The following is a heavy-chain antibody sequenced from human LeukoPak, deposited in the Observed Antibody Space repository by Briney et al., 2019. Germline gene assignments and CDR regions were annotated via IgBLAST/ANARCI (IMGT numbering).Heavy chain of an antibody. D-gene: IGHD5-24*01. V-gene: IGHV3-66*01. Sequence: GGSLRLSCAASGFTFSSYAMSWVRQTPGKGLEWVSVMYSGGTTYYADSVKGRFTISRDSSKNTVNLQMNSLRAEDTAVYYCARDRRDGYCLGHWGQGTLVTVSS. CDR3: ARDRRDGYCLGH. CDR2: MYSGGTT. J-gene: IGHJ4*02. CDR1: GFTFSSYA.